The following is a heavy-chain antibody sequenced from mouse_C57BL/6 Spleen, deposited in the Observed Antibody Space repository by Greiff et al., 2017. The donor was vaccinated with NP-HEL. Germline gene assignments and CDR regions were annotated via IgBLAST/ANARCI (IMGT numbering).Heavy chain of an antibody. D-gene: IGHD3-2*02. CDR1: GYSITSGYY. V-gene: IGHV3-6*01. CDR2: ISYDGSN. Sequence: EVQLQQSGPGLVKPSQSLSLTCSVTGYSITSGYYWNWIRQFPGNKLEWMGYISYDGSNNYNPSLKNRISITRDTSKNQFFLKLNSVTTEDTATYYCARDTAQALFAYWGQGTLVTVSA. CDR3: ARDTAQALFAY. J-gene: IGHJ3*01.